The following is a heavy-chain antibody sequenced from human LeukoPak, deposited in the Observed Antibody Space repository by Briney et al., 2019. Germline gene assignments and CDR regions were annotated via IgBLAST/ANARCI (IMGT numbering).Heavy chain of an antibody. V-gene: IGHV3-9*01. D-gene: IGHD3-10*01. CDR1: GFTFDDYA. CDR2: ISWNSGSI. Sequence: GGSLRLSCAASGFTFDDYAMHWVRQAPGKGLEWVSGISWNSGSIGYADSVKGRFTISRDNAKNSLYLQMNSLRAEDTALYYCAKGRYYGSGTDRGPVNYWGQGTLVTVSS. CDR3: AKGRYYGSGTDRGPVNY. J-gene: IGHJ4*02.